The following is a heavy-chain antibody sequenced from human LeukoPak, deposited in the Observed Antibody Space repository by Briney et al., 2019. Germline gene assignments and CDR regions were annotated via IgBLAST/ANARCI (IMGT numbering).Heavy chain of an antibody. J-gene: IGHJ4*02. CDR2: IRYDGSNK. CDR3: ARGARGIYAFDY. V-gene: IGHV3-30*02. Sequence: GGSLRLSCAASGFTFSSYGMHWVRQAPGKGLEWVAFIRYDGSNKYYADSVKGRFTISRDNSKNTLYLQMNSLRVEDTAVYYCARGARGIYAFDYWGQGTLATVSS. D-gene: IGHD5/OR15-5a*01. CDR1: GFTFSSYG.